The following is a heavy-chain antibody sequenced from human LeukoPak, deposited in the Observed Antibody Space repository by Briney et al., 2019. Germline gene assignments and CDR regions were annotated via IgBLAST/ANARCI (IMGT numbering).Heavy chain of an antibody. V-gene: IGHV3-43D*03. J-gene: IGHJ6*03. D-gene: IGHD6-13*01. CDR3: AKDMPLAAAGFYYYYMDV. Sequence: PGGSLRLSCAASGFTFSSYWLSWVRQAPGKGLEWVSLISWDGGSTYYADSVKGRFTISRDNSKNSLYLQMNSLRAEDTALYYCAKDMPLAAAGFYYYYMDVWGKGTTVTVSS. CDR2: ISWDGGST. CDR1: GFTFSSYW.